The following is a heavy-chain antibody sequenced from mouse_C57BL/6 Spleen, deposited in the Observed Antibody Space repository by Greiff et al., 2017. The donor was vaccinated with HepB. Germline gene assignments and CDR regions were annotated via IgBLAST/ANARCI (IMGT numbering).Heavy chain of an antibody. V-gene: IGHV1-64*01. CDR3: ARSVGYYYGTWFAY. D-gene: IGHD1-1*01. CDR2: IHPNSGST. J-gene: IGHJ3*01. Sequence: QVQLQQPGAELVKPGASVKLSCKASGYTFTSYWMHWVKQRPGQGLEWIGMIHPNSGSTNYNEKFKSKATLTVDKSSSTAYMQLRSLTSEDSAVYYCARSVGYYYGTWFAYWGQGTLVTVSA. CDR1: GYTFTSYW.